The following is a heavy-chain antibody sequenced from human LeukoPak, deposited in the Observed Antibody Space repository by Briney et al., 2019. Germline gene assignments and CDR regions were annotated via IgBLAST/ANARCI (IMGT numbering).Heavy chain of an antibody. CDR1: GYSFNSYW. CDR3: ARAVGYSYETTSWFDP. Sequence: HGESLQISCKGSGYSFNSYWIGWVRQMPGKGLEWMGIIYPGDSDTRYGPSFQGQVTISAVKSISTAYLQWSSLQASDTAMYYCARAVGYSYETTSWFDPWGRGTLVTVSS. V-gene: IGHV5-51*01. J-gene: IGHJ5*02. CDR2: IYPGDSDT. D-gene: IGHD5-18*01.